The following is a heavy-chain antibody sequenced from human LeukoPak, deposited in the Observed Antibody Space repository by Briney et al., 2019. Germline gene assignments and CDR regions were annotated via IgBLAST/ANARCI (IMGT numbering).Heavy chain of an antibody. CDR3: AKGDYYDSSGSLDY. J-gene: IGHJ4*02. Sequence: GGSLRLSCAASGFTFSSYAMSWVRQAPGKGLEWVSAISGSGGSTYYADSVKGRFTISRDNSKDTLCLQMNSLRAEDTAVYYCAKGDYYDSSGSLDYWGQGTLVTVSS. D-gene: IGHD3-22*01. V-gene: IGHV3-23*01. CDR2: ISGSGGST. CDR1: GFTFSSYA.